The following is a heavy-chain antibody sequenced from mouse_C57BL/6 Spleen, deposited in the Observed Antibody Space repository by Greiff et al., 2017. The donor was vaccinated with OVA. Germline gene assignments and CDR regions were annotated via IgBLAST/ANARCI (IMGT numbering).Heavy chain of an antibody. D-gene: IGHD2-4*01. J-gene: IGHJ3*01. CDR3: AREVKLYEYEEAWFAY. CDR2: IDPNSGGT. V-gene: IGHV1-72*01. Sequence: QVQLQQPGAELVKPGASVKLSCKASGYTFTSYWMHWVKQRPGRGLEWIGRIDPNSGGTKYNEKFKSKATLTVDKPSSTAYMQLSSLTSEDSAVYYCAREVKLYEYEEAWFAYWGQGTLVTVSA. CDR1: GYTFTSYW.